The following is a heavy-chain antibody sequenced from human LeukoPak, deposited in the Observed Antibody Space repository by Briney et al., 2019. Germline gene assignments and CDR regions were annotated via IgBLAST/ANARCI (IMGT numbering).Heavy chain of an antibody. CDR1: GGSISSSSYY. Sequence: SETLSLTCTVSGGSISSSSYYWGWIRQPPGKGLEWIGSIYYSGSTYYNPSLKSRVTMSVDTSKNQFSLRLSSVTAADTAVYYCARQGIDAFDIWGQGTLVTVSS. CDR3: ARQGIDAFDI. J-gene: IGHJ3*02. CDR2: IYYSGST. V-gene: IGHV4-39*01.